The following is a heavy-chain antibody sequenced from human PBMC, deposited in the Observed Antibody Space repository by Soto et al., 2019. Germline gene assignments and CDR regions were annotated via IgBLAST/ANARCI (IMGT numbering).Heavy chain of an antibody. J-gene: IGHJ5*02. V-gene: IGHV3-23*01. D-gene: IGHD1-7*01. CDR3: AREGNRANWNCLFNGFDP. CDR1: GFTFSSYA. CDR2: ISGSGGST. Sequence: GGSLRLSCAASGFTFSSYAMSWVRQAPGKGLEWVSAISGSGGSTYYADSVQGRFTISRDKSKNTLYLQMNSLRAEDTAVYYCAREGNRANWNCLFNGFDPWGQGTLVTVSS.